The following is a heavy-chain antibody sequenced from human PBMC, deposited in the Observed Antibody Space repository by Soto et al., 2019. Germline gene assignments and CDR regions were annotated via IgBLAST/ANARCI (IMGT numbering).Heavy chain of an antibody. CDR3: FGGNGGPQ. J-gene: IGHJ4*02. D-gene: IGHD3-16*01. Sequence: GGSLRLSCATSDFTFRNSWINWVRQAPGKGLEWVANIKPDGGATIYVDSVKGRFTISRDNVRNSASLQMNSLRVEDTAVYFCFGGNGGPQWGQGTLVTVSS. V-gene: IGHV3-7*03. CDR2: IKPDGGAT. CDR1: DFTFRNSW.